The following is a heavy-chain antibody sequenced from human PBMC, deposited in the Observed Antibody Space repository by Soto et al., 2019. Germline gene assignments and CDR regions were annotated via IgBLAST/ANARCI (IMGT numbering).Heavy chain of an antibody. D-gene: IGHD2-2*01. CDR3: ARAAPGHLCTDI. J-gene: IGHJ3*02. Sequence: SVKVSCKASGGTFSSYAISWVRQAPGQGLEWMGGIIPIFGTANYAQKFQGRVTITADESTSTAYMELSSLRSEDTAVYYCARAAPGHLCTDIWGQGTMVTVSS. CDR1: GGTFSSYA. CDR2: IIPIFGTA. V-gene: IGHV1-69*13.